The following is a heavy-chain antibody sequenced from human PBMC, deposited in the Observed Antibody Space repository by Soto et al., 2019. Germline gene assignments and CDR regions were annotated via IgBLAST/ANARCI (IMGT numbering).Heavy chain of an antibody. J-gene: IGHJ4*02. Sequence: SQTLSLTCTVSGGSITSSSYYWGWIRQPPGKGLEWIGNIYYSGSTYYNPSLKSRVTISVDTSKNQFSLKLSSVTAADTAVYYCAKKVPGSNPLDSWGKGALVTVPQ. CDR2: IYYSGST. CDR1: GGSITSSSYY. V-gene: IGHV4-39*01. D-gene: IGHD1-1*01. CDR3: AKKVPGSNPLDS.